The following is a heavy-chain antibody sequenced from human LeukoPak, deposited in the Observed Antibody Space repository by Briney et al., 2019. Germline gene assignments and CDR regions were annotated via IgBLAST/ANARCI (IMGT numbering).Heavy chain of an antibody. D-gene: IGHD3-16*01. CDR3: ARSRGPNTFGGVHDY. CDR2: ISYDGSNK. V-gene: IGHV3-30-3*01. Sequence: GGSLRLSCAASGFTFSGYPIHWVRQAPGKGLEWVAVISYDGSNKYYADSVKGRFTISRDNSKNTLYLQMNSLRAEDTAVYYCARSRGPNTFGGVHDYWGQGTLVTVSS. CDR1: GFTFSGYP. J-gene: IGHJ4*02.